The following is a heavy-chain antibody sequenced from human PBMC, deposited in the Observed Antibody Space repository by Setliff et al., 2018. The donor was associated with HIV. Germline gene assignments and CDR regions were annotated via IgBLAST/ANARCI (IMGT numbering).Heavy chain of an antibody. D-gene: IGHD5-12*01. V-gene: IGHV3-43*01. CDR2: ISWDGGST. CDR1: GFTFDDYS. Sequence: HPGGSLRLSCAASGFTFDDYSMHWVRQPPGKGLEWVSLISWDGGSTYYADSVKGRFTISRDDSKNSLYLQMNSLRPEDTAFYYCAKDTYSKVVATSLGYWGQGTLVTVSS. CDR3: AKDTYSKVVATSLGY. J-gene: IGHJ4*02.